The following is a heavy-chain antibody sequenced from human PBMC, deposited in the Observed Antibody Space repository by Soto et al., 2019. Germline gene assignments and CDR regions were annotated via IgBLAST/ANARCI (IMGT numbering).Heavy chain of an antibody. CDR1: GFTFSVYW. CDR2: IDSDGSTT. V-gene: IGHV3-74*01. J-gene: IGHJ6*02. D-gene: IGHD4-4*01. CDR3: ARPGYSNYGPGVDV. Sequence: EVQLVESGGGLVQPGGSLRLSCAASGFTFSVYWMHWVRQAPGKGLVWVSRIDSDGSTTSYADSVKGRFTISRDNAKRTLYLPMNSPRAEDTAVYFCARPGYSNYGPGVDVWGQGTTVTVSS.